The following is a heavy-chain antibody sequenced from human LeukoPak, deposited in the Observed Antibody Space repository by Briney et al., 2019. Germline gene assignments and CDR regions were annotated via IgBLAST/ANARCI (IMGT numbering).Heavy chain of an antibody. CDR2: IKRKTDGGTT. D-gene: IGHD2-15*01. J-gene: IGHJ4*02. CDR3: TTKTITPGY. V-gene: IGHV3-15*01. CDR1: GFIFRDAW. Sequence: GGSLRLSCVASGFIFRDAWMTWVRQAPGKGLEWVGRIKRKTDGGTTDYAAPVRGRFTISRDDSKDTLYLQMNSLKTEDTAVYYCTTKTITPGYWGQGTLVTVS.